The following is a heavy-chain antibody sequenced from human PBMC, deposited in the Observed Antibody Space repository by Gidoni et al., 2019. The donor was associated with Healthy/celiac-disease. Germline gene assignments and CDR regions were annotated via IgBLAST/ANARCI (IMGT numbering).Heavy chain of an antibody. CDR2: ISGSGGST. CDR3: AHYYYDSIPYFDY. Sequence: EVQLLESGGGLVQPGGSLRLSCAASGFTFSSYAMSWVRPAPGKGLEWVSAISGSGGSTYYADSVKGRFTISRDNSKNTLYLQMNSLRAEDTAVYYCAHYYYDSIPYFDYWGQGTLVTVSS. V-gene: IGHV3-23*01. J-gene: IGHJ4*02. D-gene: IGHD3-22*01. CDR1: GFTFSSYA.